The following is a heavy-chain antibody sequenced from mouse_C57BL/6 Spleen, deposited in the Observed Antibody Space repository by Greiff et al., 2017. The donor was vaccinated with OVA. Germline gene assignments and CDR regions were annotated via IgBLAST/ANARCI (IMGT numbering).Heavy chain of an antibody. CDR3: ARSWERAMDY. V-gene: IGHV1-18*01. CDR2: INPNNGGT. CDR1: GYTFTDYN. J-gene: IGHJ4*01. D-gene: IGHD4-1*01. Sequence: EVQGVESGPELVKPGASVKIPCKASGYTFTDYNMDWVKQSHGKSLEWIGDINPNNGGTIYNQKFKGKATLTVDKSSSTAYMELRSLTSEDTAVYYCARSWERAMDYWGQGTSVTVSS.